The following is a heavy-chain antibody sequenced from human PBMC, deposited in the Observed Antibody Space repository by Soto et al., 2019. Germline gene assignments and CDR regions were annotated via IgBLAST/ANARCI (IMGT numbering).Heavy chain of an antibody. CDR2: IKSKTDGGTT. Sequence: GGSLRLSCAASGFTFSNAWMSWVRQAPGKGLEWVGRIKSKTDGGTTDYAAPVKGRFTISRDDSKNTLYLQMNSLKTEDTAVYYCTTGITMIVVVIPRFVDYWGQGTLVTVSS. CDR1: GFTFSNAW. D-gene: IGHD3-22*01. CDR3: TTGITMIVVVIPRFVDY. J-gene: IGHJ4*02. V-gene: IGHV3-15*01.